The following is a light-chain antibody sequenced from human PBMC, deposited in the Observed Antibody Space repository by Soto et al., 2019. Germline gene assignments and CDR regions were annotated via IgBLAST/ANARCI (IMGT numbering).Light chain of an antibody. CDR2: DVS. CDR3: QQYQSDTWT. CDR1: HNIERW. J-gene: IGKJ1*01. Sequence: DIQMTQSPSTVSASVGDRVRLTCRARHNIERWHAWYQQKPGKAPKLLLYDVSTLAPGVQSRFSGSGSATEFTLTIRDLQPDDFATYYCQQYQSDTWTFGQGTKVDIK. V-gene: IGKV1-5*01.